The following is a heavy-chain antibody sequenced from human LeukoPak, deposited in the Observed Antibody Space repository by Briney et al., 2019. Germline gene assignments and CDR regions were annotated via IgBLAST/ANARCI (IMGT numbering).Heavy chain of an antibody. CDR3: ARGGGWLTPD. Sequence: KTSETLSLTCTVSGGSISSYYWSWFRQPPGKGLEWVGLVSYSGSTKYNPSLKSRLTISEDKSKNQCSPTLNSVTAADTAVYYCARGGGWLTPDWGQGTLVTVSS. V-gene: IGHV4-59*01. J-gene: IGHJ4*02. CDR2: VSYSGST. D-gene: IGHD5-12*01. CDR1: GGSISSYY.